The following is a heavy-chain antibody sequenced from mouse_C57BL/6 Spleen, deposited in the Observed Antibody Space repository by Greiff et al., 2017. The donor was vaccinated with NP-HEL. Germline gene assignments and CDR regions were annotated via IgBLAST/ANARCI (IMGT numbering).Heavy chain of an antibody. J-gene: IGHJ4*01. CDR3: AREGFYDYGRAYAMDY. CDR2: IDPANGNT. V-gene: IGHV14-3*01. D-gene: IGHD2-4*01. CDR1: GFNIKNTY. Sequence: VQLKESVAELVRPGASVKLSCTASGFNIKNTYMHWVKQRPEQGLEWIGRIDPANGNTKYAPKFQGKATITADTSSNTAYLQLSSLTSEDTAIYYCAREGFYDYGRAYAMDYWGQGTSVTVSS.